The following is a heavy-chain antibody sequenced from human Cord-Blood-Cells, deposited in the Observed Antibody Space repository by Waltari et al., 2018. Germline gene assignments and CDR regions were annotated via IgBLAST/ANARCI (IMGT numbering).Heavy chain of an antibody. CDR1: GYSISSGYY. Sequence: QVQLQESGPGLVKPSETLSLTCAVSGYSISSGYYWGWIRQPPGKGLEWIGSIYHSGSTYDNPSLKSRVTISGDTSKNQFSLKLGSVTAADTAVYYCATVLSLGYCSGGSCYGEDYWGQGTLVTVSS. CDR3: ATVLSLGYCSGGSCYGEDY. D-gene: IGHD2-15*01. CDR2: IYHSGST. J-gene: IGHJ4*02. V-gene: IGHV4-38-2*01.